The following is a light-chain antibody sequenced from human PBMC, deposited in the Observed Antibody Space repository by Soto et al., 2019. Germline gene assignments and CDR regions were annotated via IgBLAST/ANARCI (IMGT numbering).Light chain of an antibody. CDR3: SSYTNGNTI. CDR1: SSDVDVYNY. CDR2: DVR. J-gene: IGLJ2*01. Sequence: QSVLTQPASVSGSPGQSITISCTGTSSDVDVYNYVSWYQQHPGKAPKLMIYDVRIRPSGVSDRFSGSKYGNTASLTVSGLQAEDEADYYCSSYTNGNTIFGGGTKLTVL. V-gene: IGLV2-14*03.